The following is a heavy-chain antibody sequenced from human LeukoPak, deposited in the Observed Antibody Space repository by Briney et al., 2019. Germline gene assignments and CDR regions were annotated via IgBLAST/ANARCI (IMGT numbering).Heavy chain of an antibody. CDR1: GFTFISYA. J-gene: IGHJ4*02. V-gene: IGHV3-23*01. CDR2: ISGNGDST. D-gene: IGHD6-19*01. Sequence: GGSLRLSCAASGFTFISYAMNWVRQAPGKGLEWVSGISGNGDSTYYADSVKGRFTISRDNSKNTLYLQMNSLRAEDTAVYYCAKVRYNSGWYFDYWGQGTLVTVSS. CDR3: AKVRYNSGWYFDY.